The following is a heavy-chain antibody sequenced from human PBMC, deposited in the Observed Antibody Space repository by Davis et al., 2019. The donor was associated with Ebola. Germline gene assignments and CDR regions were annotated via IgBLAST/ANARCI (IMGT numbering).Heavy chain of an antibody. J-gene: IGHJ4*02. CDR1: GYTFTSYA. D-gene: IGHD6-13*01. V-gene: IGHV1-3*01. CDR3: ARDAGNWYPVFDY. Sequence: ASVKVSCKTSGYTFTSYALHWVRQAPGQRLEWMGWINPGTINTKYSQKFQDRVTFTWDTSASTAFMELRDLRYADTAVLYCARDAGNWYPVFDYWGQGTLVTASS. CDR2: INPGTINT.